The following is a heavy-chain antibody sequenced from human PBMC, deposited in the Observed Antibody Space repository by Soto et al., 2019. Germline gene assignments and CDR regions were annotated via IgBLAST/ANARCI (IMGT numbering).Heavy chain of an antibody. CDR1: GDSITSDIYY. Sequence: QVQLQESGPGPVRPSQTLSLTCTVSGDSITSDIYYWNWMRQHPGKGLELLGYIYYSGSTYYNPSLKSRVTISVDTSKNQFSLKLSSVTAADTAVYYCARGDFGEFFFDYWGQGTLVTVSS. J-gene: IGHJ4*02. CDR2: IYYSGST. CDR3: ARGDFGEFFFDY. V-gene: IGHV4-31*03. D-gene: IGHD3-10*01.